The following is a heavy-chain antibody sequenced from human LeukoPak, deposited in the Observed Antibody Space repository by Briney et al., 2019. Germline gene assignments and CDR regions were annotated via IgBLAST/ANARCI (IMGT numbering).Heavy chain of an antibody. Sequence: SETLSLTCAVSGYSISNGYYWGWIRQPPGKGLEWIGSIYHSGSTYYNPSLKSRVTISVDTSKNQFSLKLSSVTAADTAVYYCARIRIVPEQSLFDYWGQGTLVTVSS. D-gene: IGHD2-2*01. CDR3: ARIRIVPEQSLFDY. CDR2: IYHSGST. V-gene: IGHV4-38-2*01. J-gene: IGHJ4*02. CDR1: GYSISNGYY.